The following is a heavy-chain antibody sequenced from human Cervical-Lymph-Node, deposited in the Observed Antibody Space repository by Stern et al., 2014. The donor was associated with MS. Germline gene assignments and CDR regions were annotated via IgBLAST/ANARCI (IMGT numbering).Heavy chain of an antibody. CDR3: ARDRPYSGSKAVMDH. CDR2: INTNTGNP. V-gene: IGHV7-4-1*01. J-gene: IGHJ4*02. CDR1: GYIFNDYA. Sequence: QVQLEQSGPQLKKPGASVKVSCTASGYIFNDYALNWVRQAPGQGLEGMGWINTNTGNPNYGPGLTGRFVLSLDTSVRTSFLQMRRLTAEDTAVYYCARDRPYSGSKAVMDHWGQGTLVTVSS. D-gene: IGHD1-26*01.